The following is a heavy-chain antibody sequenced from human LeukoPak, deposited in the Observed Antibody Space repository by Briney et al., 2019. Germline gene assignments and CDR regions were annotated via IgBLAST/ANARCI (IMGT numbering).Heavy chain of an antibody. V-gene: IGHV4-30-4*01. D-gene: IGHD3-10*01. J-gene: IGHJ6*02. Sequence: SETLSLTCTVSGGSISSGDYYWSWIRQPPGKGLEWIGYIYYSGSTYYNPSLKSRVTISVDTSKNQFSLKLSSVTAADTAVYYCARDRSITMVRGVTFYGMDVWGRGATVTVSS. CDR1: GGSISSGDYY. CDR3: ARDRSITMVRGVTFYGMDV. CDR2: IYYSGST.